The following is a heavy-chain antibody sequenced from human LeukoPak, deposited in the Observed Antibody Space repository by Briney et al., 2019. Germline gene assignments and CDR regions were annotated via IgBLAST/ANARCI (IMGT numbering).Heavy chain of an antibody. CDR1: GGSFSGYY. CDR3: ARVIRYSDWYNWFDP. CDR2: INHSGST. J-gene: IGHJ5*02. V-gene: IGHV4-34*01. D-gene: IGHD3-9*01. Sequence: KTSETLSLTCAVYGGSFSGYYWSWIRQPPGKGLEWIGEINHSGSTNYNPSLKSRVTISVDTSKNQFSLKLSSVTAADTAVYYCARVIRYSDWYNWFDPWGQGTLVTVSS.